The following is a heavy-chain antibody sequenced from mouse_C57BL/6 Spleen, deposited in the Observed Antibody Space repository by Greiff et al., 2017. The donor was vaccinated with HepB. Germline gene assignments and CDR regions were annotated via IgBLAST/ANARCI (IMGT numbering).Heavy chain of an antibody. CDR2: IYPGDGDT. CDR1: GYAFSSYW. J-gene: IGHJ4*01. Sequence: QVQLKQSGAELVKPGASVKISCRASGYAFSSYWMNWVKQRPGKGLEWIGQIYPGDGDTNYNGKFKGKATLTADKSSSTAYMQLSSLTSEDSAVYFCARKKLSYAMDYWGQGTSVTVSS. D-gene: IGHD3-2*02. CDR3: ARKKLSYAMDY. V-gene: IGHV1-80*01.